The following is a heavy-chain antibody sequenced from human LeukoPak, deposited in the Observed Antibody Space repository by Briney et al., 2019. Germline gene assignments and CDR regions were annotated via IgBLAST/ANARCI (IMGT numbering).Heavy chain of an antibody. J-gene: IGHJ3*02. CDR1: GYSIRSDRHY. V-gene: IGHV4-39*07. Sequence: PSETLSLTCTVSGYSIRSDRHYWGWVRQTPGKGLEWIGSIFYSGSASYKPSFRSRVTMSVDRSKNQFSLKLSSVTAADTAVYYCARVTARPDAFDIWGQGTMVTVSS. CDR2: IFYSGSA. CDR3: ARVTARPDAFDI. D-gene: IGHD1-20*01.